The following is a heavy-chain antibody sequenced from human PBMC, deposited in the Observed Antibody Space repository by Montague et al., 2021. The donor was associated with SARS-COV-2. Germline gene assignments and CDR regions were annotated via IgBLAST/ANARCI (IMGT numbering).Heavy chain of an antibody. Sequence: SETLSLTCAVYGSSFSGYSLNWIRQPPGTGLEWIGEINHGGSTNYNPSLRRRVTMSVDTSKNQFSLKLSSVTAADTAVYYCARGARQGYGFRLGSFDYWGPGTLVTVSS. CDR3: ARGARQGYGFRLGSFDY. CDR2: INHGGST. V-gene: IGHV4-34*01. CDR1: GSSFSGYS. J-gene: IGHJ4*01. D-gene: IGHD3-10*01.